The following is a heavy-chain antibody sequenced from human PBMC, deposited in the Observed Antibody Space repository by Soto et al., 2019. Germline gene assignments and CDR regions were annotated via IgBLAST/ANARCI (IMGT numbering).Heavy chain of an antibody. Sequence: QVQLQQWGAGLLKPSETLSLTCAVYGGSFSGYYWSWIRQPPGKGLEWIGEINHSGSTNYNPSLKSRVTISVDPSKNQFALKLSSVTAADTAVYYCARVDYYGSGSHKTFDYWGQGTLVTVSS. J-gene: IGHJ4*02. CDR2: INHSGST. CDR1: GGSFSGYY. D-gene: IGHD3-10*01. CDR3: ARVDYYGSGSHKTFDY. V-gene: IGHV4-34*01.